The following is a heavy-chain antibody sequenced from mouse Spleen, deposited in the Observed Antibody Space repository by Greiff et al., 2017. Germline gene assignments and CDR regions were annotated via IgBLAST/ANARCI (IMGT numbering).Heavy chain of an antibody. J-gene: IGHJ3*01. Sequence: VQLQQSGPELVKPGASVKISCKASGYAFSSSWMNWVKQRPGKGLEWIGRIYPGDGDTNYNGKFKGKATLTADKSSSTAYMQLSSLTSEDSAVYFCARGMGSEGFAYWGQGTLVTVSA. CDR3: ARGMGSEGFAY. D-gene: IGHD1-1*02. CDR2: IYPGDGDT. CDR1: GYAFSSSW. V-gene: IGHV1-82*01.